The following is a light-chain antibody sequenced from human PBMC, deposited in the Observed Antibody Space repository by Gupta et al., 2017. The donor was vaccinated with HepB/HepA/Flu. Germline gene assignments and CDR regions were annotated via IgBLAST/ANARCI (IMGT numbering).Light chain of an antibody. CDR3: YSYESTSTYV. J-gene: IGLJ1*01. V-gene: IGLV2-14*03. CDR2: DVN. Sequence: HSALTQPASVSGSPGQSITISCTGTTSDIGLYDFVSWYQQHPGEAPRLIIFDVNNRPSGVSGRFSGSKSGKTASLTISGLQAEDEGDYYCYSYESTSTYVFGTGTKVTVV. CDR1: TSDIGLYDF.